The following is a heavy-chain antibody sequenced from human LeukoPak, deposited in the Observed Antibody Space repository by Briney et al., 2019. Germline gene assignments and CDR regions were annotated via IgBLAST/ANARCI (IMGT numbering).Heavy chain of an antibody. CDR1: GFTFSSYA. D-gene: IGHD1-26*01. J-gene: IGHJ4*02. V-gene: IGHV3-74*01. Sequence: GGSLRLSCAASGFTFSSYAMSWVRQAPGKGLMWVSRINIDGTTTDYADPVKGRFTISRDDAKNTLYLQMNSLTVEDTAVYYCVKSMGVNDNWGQGTLVTVSS. CDR3: VKSMGVNDN. CDR2: INIDGTTT.